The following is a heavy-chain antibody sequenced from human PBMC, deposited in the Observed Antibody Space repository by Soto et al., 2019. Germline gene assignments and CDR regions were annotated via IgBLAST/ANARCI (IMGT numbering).Heavy chain of an antibody. CDR3: ARDGVYSSTGMLDY. D-gene: IGHD6-13*01. J-gene: IGHJ4*02. Sequence: PGGSLRLSCAASGCTFSSDWMSWGRQAPGKGLEWVANIKQDGSEKYYVDSVKGRFTISRDNAKNSLYLQMNNLRAEDTAVYYCARDGVYSSTGMLDYWGQGTLVTVSS. V-gene: IGHV3-7*03. CDR1: GCTFSSDW. CDR2: IKQDGSEK.